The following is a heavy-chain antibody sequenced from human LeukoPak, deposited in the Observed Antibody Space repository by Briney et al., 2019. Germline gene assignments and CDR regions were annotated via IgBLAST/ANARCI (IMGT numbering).Heavy chain of an antibody. J-gene: IGHJ4*02. Sequence: GGSLRLSCAASGFGFSDFGMHWVRQAPGKGLEWVAVIWHDGANKYYADSVKGRFTISRDNSRNTLYLEMNSLRVEDTAVYYCARGPPYIVVVTAIGFFDYWGQGTLVTVSS. D-gene: IGHD2-21*02. CDR1: GFGFSDFG. CDR2: IWHDGANK. CDR3: ARGPPYIVVVTAIGFFDY. V-gene: IGHV3-33*01.